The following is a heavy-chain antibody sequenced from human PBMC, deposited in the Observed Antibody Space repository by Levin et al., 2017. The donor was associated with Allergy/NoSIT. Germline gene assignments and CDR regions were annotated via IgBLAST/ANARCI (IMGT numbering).Heavy chain of an antibody. Sequence: HGESLKISCAASGFSFSGYAMSWVRQAPGRGLEWVADMSGGGGDIYYADSVKGRFTISRDKSKNTLYLQMNSLKVEDTATYYCAKGAERSWIRARAFDYWGQGTLVNVSS. CDR3: AKGAERSWIRARAFDY. CDR2: MSGGGGDI. CDR1: GFSFSGYA. V-gene: IGHV3-23*01. J-gene: IGHJ4*02. D-gene: IGHD2-2*03.